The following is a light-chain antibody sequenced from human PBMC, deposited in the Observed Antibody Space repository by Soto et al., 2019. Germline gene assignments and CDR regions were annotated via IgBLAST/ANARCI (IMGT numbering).Light chain of an antibody. J-gene: IGKJ4*01. CDR1: QSVSSY. CDR3: QQYGRSSPPT. CDR2: AAS. Sequence: EIVLTQSPGTLSLSPGERATLSCRASQSVSSYLAWYQQKPGQAPRLLIYAASSRATGIPDSRATDIPDRFSGSGSGTDFTLTISRLEPEDFAVYYCQQYGRSSPPTFGGGTKVEIK. V-gene: IGKV3-20*01.